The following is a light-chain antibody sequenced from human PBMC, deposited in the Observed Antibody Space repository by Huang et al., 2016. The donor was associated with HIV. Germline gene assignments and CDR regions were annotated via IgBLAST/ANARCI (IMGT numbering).Light chain of an antibody. V-gene: IGKV3-11*01. CDR1: QSLNNY. Sequence: EIVLTQSPATLSLSPGERATLSCRASQSLNNYLGWYQQKPGQPPRRRIYDTSNRATGIPARCSGGGSGTEFTLTISSLEPEDFAVYYCHHRSGWPRTFGQGTKLEI. CDR3: HHRSGWPRT. J-gene: IGKJ2*01. CDR2: DTS.